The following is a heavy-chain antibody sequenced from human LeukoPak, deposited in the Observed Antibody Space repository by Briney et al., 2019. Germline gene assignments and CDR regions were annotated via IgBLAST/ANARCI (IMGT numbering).Heavy chain of an antibody. Sequence: ASVKVSCKVSGYTLTELSMHWVRQAPGKGLEWMGGFDPEDGETIYAQKFQGRVTMTEDTSTDTAYMELSSLRSEDAAVYYCATQYGGNSAVFDYWGQGTLVTVSS. V-gene: IGHV1-24*01. D-gene: IGHD4-23*01. CDR2: FDPEDGET. CDR1: GYTLTELS. J-gene: IGHJ4*02. CDR3: ATQYGGNSAVFDY.